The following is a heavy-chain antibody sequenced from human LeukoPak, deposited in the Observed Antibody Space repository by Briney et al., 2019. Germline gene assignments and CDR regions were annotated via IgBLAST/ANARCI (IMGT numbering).Heavy chain of an antibody. J-gene: IGHJ6*02. CDR2: ISYDGSNK. D-gene: IGHD2-2*01. Sequence: PGRSLRLSCAASGFTFISYAMHWVRQAPGKGLEWVAVISYDGSNKYYADSVKGRFTISRDNSKNTLYLQMSSLRADDTAAYYCARAPYCRGTSCKGIGMDVWGQGTTVTVSS. CDR1: GFTFISYA. V-gene: IGHV3-30-3*01. CDR3: ARAPYCRGTSCKGIGMDV.